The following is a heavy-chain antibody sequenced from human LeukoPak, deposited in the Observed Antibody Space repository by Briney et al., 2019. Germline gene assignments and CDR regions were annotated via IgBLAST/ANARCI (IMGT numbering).Heavy chain of an antibody. J-gene: IGHJ4*02. Sequence: GGSLRLSCAASGFTFSSYWMSWVRQAPGKGLEWVANIKQDGSEKYYVDSVKGRFTISRDNAKNSLYLQMNSLRAEDTAVYYCARDFLAVAGTHNGLDYWGQGTLVTVSS. CDR1: GFTFSSYW. V-gene: IGHV3-7*01. D-gene: IGHD6-19*01. CDR3: ARDFLAVAGTHNGLDY. CDR2: IKQDGSEK.